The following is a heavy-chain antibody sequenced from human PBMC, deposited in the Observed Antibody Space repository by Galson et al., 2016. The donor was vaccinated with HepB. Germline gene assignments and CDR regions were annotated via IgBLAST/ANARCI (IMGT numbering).Heavy chain of an antibody. J-gene: IGHJ6*02. CDR1: GFSFSDHY. CDR2: ATNRASGYTT. CDR3: ARGLNGLDV. Sequence: SLRLSCAASGFSFSDHYMNWVRQAPGAGLEWVARATNRASGYTTQYGTSARDRFIISRDESESSLYLQMNSLKIEDSAVYYCARGLNGLDVWGRGTAVTVSS. V-gene: IGHV3-72*01.